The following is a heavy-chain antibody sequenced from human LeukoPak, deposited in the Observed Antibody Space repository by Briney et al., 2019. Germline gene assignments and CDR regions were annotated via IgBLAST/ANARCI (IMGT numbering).Heavy chain of an antibody. CDR3: AKEQRIRHCSEGVCTEGYYFDY. CDR2: LSRGGSTT. CDR1: GFTFSNYA. J-gene: IGHJ4*02. V-gene: IGHV3-23*01. Sequence: GGSLRLSCAASGFTFSNYAMNWVRQAPGQGLEWVSGLSRGGSTTNYADSLKGRFTVSRDRSTNTVFLQMNSLRPEDTALYYCAKEQRIRHCSEGVCTEGYYFDYWGQGTLVTVSS. D-gene: IGHD2-8*01.